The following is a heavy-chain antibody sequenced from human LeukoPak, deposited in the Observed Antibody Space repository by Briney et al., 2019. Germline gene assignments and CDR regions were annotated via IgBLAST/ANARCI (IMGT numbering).Heavy chain of an antibody. J-gene: IGHJ4*02. CDR1: GFTFSSYS. CDR3: ARAAGQLTGPNDY. Sequence: GGSLRLSCAASGFTFSSYSMNWVRQAPGKGLEWVSSISSSSSYIYYADSVKGRFTISRDNAKNSLYLQMNSLRAEDTAVYYCARAAGQLTGPNDYWGQGTLVTVSS. CDR2: ISSSSSYI. D-gene: IGHD6-13*01. V-gene: IGHV3-21*01.